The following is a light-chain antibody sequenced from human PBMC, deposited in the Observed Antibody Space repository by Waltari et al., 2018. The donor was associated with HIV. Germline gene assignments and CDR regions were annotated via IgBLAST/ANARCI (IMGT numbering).Light chain of an antibody. CDR2: RDY. Sequence: QSVLTPPPSAPGTPGQRVTISCSGSSSNIGSKYVYWYQQLPGTAPKLLIYRDYQRPSGVPDRFSGSKSGTSASLAISGLRSEDEADYYCAAWDDSLSGRGVFGGGTKLTVL. CDR3: AAWDDSLSGRGV. J-gene: IGLJ2*01. CDR1: SSNIGSKY. V-gene: IGLV1-47*01.